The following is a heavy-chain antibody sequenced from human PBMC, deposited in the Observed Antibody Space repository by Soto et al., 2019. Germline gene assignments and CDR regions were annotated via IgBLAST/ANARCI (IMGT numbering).Heavy chain of an antibody. CDR2: INAGNGNT. Sequence: QVQLVQSGAEVKKPGASVKVSCKASGYTFTSYAMHWVRQAPGQRLEWMGWINAGNGNTKYSQKFQGRVTITRDTSASTAYMELSSLRSEDTAVYYCARAPYVGATTRGGWFDPWGQGTLVTVSS. CDR3: ARAPYVGATTRGGWFDP. CDR1: GYTFTSYA. D-gene: IGHD1-26*01. V-gene: IGHV1-3*01. J-gene: IGHJ5*02.